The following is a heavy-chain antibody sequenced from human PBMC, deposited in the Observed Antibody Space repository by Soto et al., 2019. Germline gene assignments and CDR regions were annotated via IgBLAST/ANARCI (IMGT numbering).Heavy chain of an antibody. D-gene: IGHD6-19*01. CDR1: GGSISSSNW. V-gene: IGHV4-4*02. J-gene: IGHJ3*02. CDR3: ARGTQWLVPLRRDDAFDI. Sequence: QVQLQESGPGLVKPSGTLALTCSVSGGSISSSNWWSWVRQPPGKGLEWIGEIYHSGSTNYNPSLMSRVTISVDKSKNQLSLKLRSVTAADTAVYYCARGTQWLVPLRRDDAFDIWGQGTMVTVSS. CDR2: IYHSGST.